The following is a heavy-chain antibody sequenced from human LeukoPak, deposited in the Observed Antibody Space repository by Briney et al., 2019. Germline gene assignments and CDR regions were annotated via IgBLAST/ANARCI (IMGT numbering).Heavy chain of an antibody. J-gene: IGHJ2*01. CDR1: GYIFTNYA. Sequence: GASVKVSCKASGYIFTNYAMHWVRQAPGQGLEWMGWINAGNGNTKYSQNFQGRVTITRDTSASTAYMELSSLRSEDTAVYYCGRDMYWYFDLWGRGTLVTVSS. CDR2: INAGNGNT. CDR3: GRDMYWYFDL. V-gene: IGHV1-3*01.